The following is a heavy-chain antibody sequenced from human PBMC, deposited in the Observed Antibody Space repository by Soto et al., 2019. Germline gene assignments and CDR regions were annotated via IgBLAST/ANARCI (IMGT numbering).Heavy chain of an antibody. Sequence: GASVKVSCKASGGTFSSYAISWVRQAPGQGLEWMGGIIPIFGTANYAQKFQGRVTITADKSTSTAYMELSSLRSEDTAVYYCSYDRSGYVYPRPTAAFDIWGQGTMVTVSS. D-gene: IGHD3-22*01. V-gene: IGHV1-69*06. CDR1: GGTFSSYA. CDR2: IIPIFGTA. J-gene: IGHJ3*02. CDR3: SYDRSGYVYPRPTAAFDI.